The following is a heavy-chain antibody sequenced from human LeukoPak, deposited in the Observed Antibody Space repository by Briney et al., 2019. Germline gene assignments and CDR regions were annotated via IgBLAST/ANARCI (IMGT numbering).Heavy chain of an antibody. CDR3: ARGLVRGAFDI. D-gene: IGHD6-19*01. J-gene: IGHJ3*02. CDR1: GGSISSSSYF. V-gene: IGHV4-39*07. Sequence: PSETLSLTCTVSGGSISSSSYFWGWIRPPPGKGLEWIGSIYYSGSTYYNPSLKSRVTISVDTSKNQFSLKLSSVTAADTAVYYCARGLVRGAFDIWGQGTMVTVSS. CDR2: IYYSGST.